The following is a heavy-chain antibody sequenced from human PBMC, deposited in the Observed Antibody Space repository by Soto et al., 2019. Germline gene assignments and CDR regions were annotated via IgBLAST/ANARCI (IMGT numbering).Heavy chain of an antibody. D-gene: IGHD4-17*01. V-gene: IGHV1-69*02. Sequence: QVQLVQSGAEVKKPGSSVKVSCKASGGTFSSYTISWVRQAPGQGLEWMGRIIPILGIANYAQKFQGRVTITADKSTSTAYIELSSLRSEDTAVYYCASDRGAYYGDYVYWGQGTLVTVSS. CDR3: ASDRGAYYGDYVY. CDR1: GGTFSSYT. J-gene: IGHJ4*02. CDR2: IIPILGIA.